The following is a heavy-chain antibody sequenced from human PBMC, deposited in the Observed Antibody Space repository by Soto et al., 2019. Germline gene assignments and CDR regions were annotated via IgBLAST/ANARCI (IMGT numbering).Heavy chain of an antibody. D-gene: IGHD3-16*02. CDR2: SSGSGGST. CDR1: GFTFSSYA. CDR3: AKDLLSVYDYVWGSYSYTFDY. Sequence: PGGSLRLSCAASGFTFSSYAMSWVRQAPGKGLEWVSASSGSGGSTYYADSVKGRFTISSDNSKNTLYLQMNSLRAENTAVYYCAKDLLSVYDYVWGSYSYTFDYWGQGTLVTVSS. V-gene: IGHV3-23*01. J-gene: IGHJ4*02.